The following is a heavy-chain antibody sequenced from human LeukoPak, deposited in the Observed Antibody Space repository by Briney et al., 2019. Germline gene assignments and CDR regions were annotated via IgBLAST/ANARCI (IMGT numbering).Heavy chain of an antibody. CDR3: ARHWWSGAHDAFDV. CDR2: IYYSGSI. V-gene: IGHV4-39*01. Sequence: SETLSLTCTVSGGSISTSSYHWGWIRQPPGKGLEWIGSIYYSGSIYYNPSLKSRVTISLDTSKNQISLKLSSVTAADTAVYYCARHWWSGAHDAFDVWGQGTMVTVSS. CDR1: GGSISTSSYH. J-gene: IGHJ3*01. D-gene: IGHD3-10*01.